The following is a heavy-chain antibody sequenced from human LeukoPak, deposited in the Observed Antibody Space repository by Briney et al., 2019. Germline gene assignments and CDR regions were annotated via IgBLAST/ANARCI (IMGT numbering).Heavy chain of an antibody. V-gene: IGHV4-30-2*01. J-gene: IGHJ4*02. CDR1: GVSISSGGYY. D-gene: IGHD5-18*01. CDR2: IYHSGST. CDR3: ARDIDKTAMVFKSFDY. Sequence: PSETLSLTCTVSGVSISSGGYYWSWIRQPPGRGLEWIGYIYHSGSTYYNPSLKRRVTISVDTSKNQFSLNLNSVTAAHTAVYYCARDIDKTAMVFKSFDYWGQGTLVTVSS.